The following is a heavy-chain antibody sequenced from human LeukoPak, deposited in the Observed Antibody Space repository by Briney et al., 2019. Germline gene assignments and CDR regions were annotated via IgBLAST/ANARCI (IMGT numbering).Heavy chain of an antibody. CDR2: IYYSGST. CDR3: ARVYSSSWYGAGAPQYFSDY. J-gene: IGHJ4*02. Sequence: SETLSLTCTVSGGSISSYYWSWIRQPPGKGLEWIGYIYYSGSTNYNPSLKSRVTISVDTSKNQFSLKLSSVTAADTAVYYCARVYSSSWYGAGAPQYFSDYWGEGTLVTVSS. V-gene: IGHV4-59*01. CDR1: GGSISSYY. D-gene: IGHD6-13*01.